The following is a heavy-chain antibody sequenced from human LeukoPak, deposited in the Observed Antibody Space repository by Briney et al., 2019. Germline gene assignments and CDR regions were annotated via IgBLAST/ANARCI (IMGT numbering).Heavy chain of an antibody. J-gene: IGHJ4*02. CDR2: INWNSGSI. V-gene: IGHV3-9*01. D-gene: IGHD3-10*01. CDR3: AKDPKAIYGSGSSFDY. CDR1: GFTVSSNY. Sequence: GGSLRLSCAASGFTVSSNYMSWVRQTPGKGLEWVSGINWNSGSIGYADSVKGRFTISRDNAKNSLYLQMNSLRAEDTALYYCAKDPKAIYGSGSSFDYWGQGTLVTVSS.